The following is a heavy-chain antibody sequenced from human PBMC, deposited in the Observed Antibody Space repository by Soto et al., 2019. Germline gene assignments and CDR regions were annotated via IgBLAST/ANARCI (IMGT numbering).Heavy chain of an antibody. CDR1: GFTFSSYA. CDR3: AKEGKVITYYDFWSGYYNRGGDYFDY. Sequence: EVQLLESGGGLVQPGGSLRLSCAASGFTFSSYAMSWVRQAPGKGLEWVSAISGSGGSTYYADSVKGRFTISRDNSKNTLYLQMNSLRAEDTAVYYCAKEGKVITYYDFWSGYYNRGGDYFDYWGQGTLVTVSS. J-gene: IGHJ4*02. D-gene: IGHD3-3*01. CDR2: ISGSGGST. V-gene: IGHV3-23*01.